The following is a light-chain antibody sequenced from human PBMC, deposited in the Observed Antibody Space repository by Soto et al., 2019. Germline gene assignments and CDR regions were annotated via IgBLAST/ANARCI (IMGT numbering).Light chain of an antibody. V-gene: IGKV3-15*01. CDR1: QSVSSN. J-gene: IGKJ3*01. CDR2: GAS. Sequence: EIVMTQSPATLSVSPGERATLSCRASQSVSSNLAWYQQKPGQAPRLLIYGASTRATGIPARFSGSGSGTEFTLTISSLQSEDFAVYYCQQYGSSPFTFGPGTKVDFK. CDR3: QQYGSSPFT.